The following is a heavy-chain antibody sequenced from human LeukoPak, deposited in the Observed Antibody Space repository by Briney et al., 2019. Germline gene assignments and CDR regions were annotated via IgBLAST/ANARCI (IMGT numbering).Heavy chain of an antibody. Sequence: PSETLSLTCTVSGGSISSGGYYWSWIRQHPRKGLEWIGYIYYSGSTYYNPSLKSRVTISVDTSKNQFSLKLSSVTAADTAVYYCARGSPYDYIWGSYRPHFFDYWGQGTLVTVSS. CDR3: ARGSPYDYIWGSYRPHFFDY. V-gene: IGHV4-31*03. J-gene: IGHJ4*02. CDR2: IYYSGST. D-gene: IGHD3-16*02. CDR1: GGSISSGGYY.